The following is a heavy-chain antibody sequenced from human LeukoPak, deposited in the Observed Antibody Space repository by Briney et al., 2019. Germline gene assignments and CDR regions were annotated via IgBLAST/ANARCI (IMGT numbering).Heavy chain of an antibody. CDR2: INQDGSEK. V-gene: IGHV3-7*01. CDR1: GFRFGGFW. D-gene: IGHD3-16*01. J-gene: IGHJ3*02. Sequence: GGSLRLSCEASGFRFGGFWMNWVRQAPGKGPERVAKINQDGSEKLYVDSVKGRFTISRDNAKNSLYLQMNSLRVEDTAVYYCTRDVREAYDIWGHGTMVTVSS. CDR3: TRDVREAYDI.